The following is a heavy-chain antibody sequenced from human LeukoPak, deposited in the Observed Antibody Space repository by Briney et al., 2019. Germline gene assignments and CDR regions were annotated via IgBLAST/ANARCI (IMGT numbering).Heavy chain of an antibody. CDR2: IYSGGST. D-gene: IGHD5-12*01. V-gene: IGHV3-66*01. Sequence: PGGSLRLSCAASGFTFSNYWMTWVRQAPGKGLEWVSVIYSGGSTYYADSVKGRFTISRDNSKNTLYLQMNSLRAEDTAVYYCAREFASPLGYAFDYWGQGTLVTVSS. CDR3: AREFASPLGYAFDY. J-gene: IGHJ4*02. CDR1: GFTFSNYW.